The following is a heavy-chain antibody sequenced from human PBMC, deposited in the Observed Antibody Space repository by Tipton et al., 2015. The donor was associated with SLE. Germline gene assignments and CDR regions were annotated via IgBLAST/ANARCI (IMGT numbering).Heavy chain of an antibody. D-gene: IGHD4-23*01. CDR2: VSYSGST. CDR1: GASISTYY. CDR3: ARDQTTVVTRGYYYYYMDV. Sequence: LRLSCTVSGASISTYYWSWIRQPPGKGLEWIGYVSYSGSTNYNPSLKSRVTISVDTSKNQLSPKLSSVTAADTAVYYCARDQTTVVTRGYYYYYMDVWGKGTTVTVSS. J-gene: IGHJ6*03. V-gene: IGHV4-59*01.